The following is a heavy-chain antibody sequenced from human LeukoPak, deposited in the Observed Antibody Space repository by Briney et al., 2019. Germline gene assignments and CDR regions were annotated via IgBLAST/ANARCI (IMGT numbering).Heavy chain of an antibody. V-gene: IGHV3-73*01. CDR1: GFTFSGSA. CDR3: TRFISAHDY. J-gene: IGHJ4*02. Sequence: GGSLKLSCAASGFTFSGSAMHWVRQASGKGLEWVGRIRSKANKYATAYAASVKGRFTVSRDDSKNTAYLRMNSLKTEDTAVYYCTRFISAHDYWGQGTLVTVSS. D-gene: IGHD3-10*01. CDR2: IRSKANKYAT.